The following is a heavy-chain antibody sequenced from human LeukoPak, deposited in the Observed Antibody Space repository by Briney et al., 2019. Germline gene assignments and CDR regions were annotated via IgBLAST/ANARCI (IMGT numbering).Heavy chain of an antibody. J-gene: IGHJ6*02. CDR3: ARGRLVRGVVYYYGMDV. Sequence: PGGSLRLSCAASGFTFSDYYMSWIRQAPGKGLEWVSYISSSSSYTNYADSVKGRFTISRDNAKNSLYLQMNSLRAEDTAVYHCARGRLVRGVVYYYGMDVWGQGTTVTVSS. V-gene: IGHV3-11*05. D-gene: IGHD3-10*01. CDR1: GFTFSDYY. CDR2: ISSSSSYT.